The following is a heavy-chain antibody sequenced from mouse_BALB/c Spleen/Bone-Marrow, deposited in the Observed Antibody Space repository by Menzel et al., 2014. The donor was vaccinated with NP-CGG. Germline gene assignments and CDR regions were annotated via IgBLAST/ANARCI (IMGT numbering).Heavy chain of an antibody. V-gene: IGHV1-74*01. Sequence: VQLQQSGAELVRPGASVKLSCRTSGYTFTGYWMNWVNQRPEQGLEWIGRIDPYDSETHYNQKFKVKAILTVDKSSSKAYMQLSSLTSEDSADYYCAYGSSFGFAYWGQGTLVTVSA. J-gene: IGHJ3*01. CDR1: GYTFTGYW. CDR3: AYGSSFGFAY. D-gene: IGHD1-1*01. CDR2: IDPYDSET.